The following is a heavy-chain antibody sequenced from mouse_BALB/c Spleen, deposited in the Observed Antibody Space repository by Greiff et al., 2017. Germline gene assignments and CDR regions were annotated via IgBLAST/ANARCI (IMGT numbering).Heavy chain of an antibody. J-gene: IGHJ1*01. Sequence: EVKLQESGGGLVKPGGSLKLSCAASGFAFSSYDMSWVRQTPEKRLEWVAYISSGGGSTYYPDTVKGRFTISRDNAKNTLYLQMSSLKSEDTAMYYCASYGNSPYWYFDVWGAGTTVTVSS. CDR1: GFAFSSYD. D-gene: IGHD2-1*01. CDR3: ASYGNSPYWYFDV. V-gene: IGHV5-12-1*01. CDR2: ISSGGGST.